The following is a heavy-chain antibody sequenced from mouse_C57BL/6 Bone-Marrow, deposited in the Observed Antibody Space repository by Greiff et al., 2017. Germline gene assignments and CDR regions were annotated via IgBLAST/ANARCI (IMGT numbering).Heavy chain of an antibody. J-gene: IGHJ1*03. CDR2: IDPETGGT. D-gene: IGHD1-1*01. V-gene: IGHV1-15*01. CDR1: GYTFTDYE. Sequence: VQLQQSGAELVRPGASVTLSCKASGYTFTDYEMDWVKQTPVHGLEWIGAIDPETGGTTYNQKFKGKAILSADKSSSTAYMQLRSLTSEGSAVYYCAYYVRGGVWGTGTTVTVAS. CDR3: AYYVRGGV.